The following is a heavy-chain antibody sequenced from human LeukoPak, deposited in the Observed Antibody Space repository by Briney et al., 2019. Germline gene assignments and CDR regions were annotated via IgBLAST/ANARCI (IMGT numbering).Heavy chain of an antibody. CDR3: AREELGYCSSTSCYPQTYCYYMDV. V-gene: IGHV1-2*02. Sequence: ASVKVSCKASGYTFTGYYMHWVRQAPGQGLEWMGWINPNSGGTNYAQKFQGRVTMTRDTSISTAYMELSRLRSDDTAVYYCAREELGYCSSTSCYPQTYCYYMDVWGKGTTVTVSS. D-gene: IGHD2-2*01. CDR2: INPNSGGT. J-gene: IGHJ6*03. CDR1: GYTFTGYY.